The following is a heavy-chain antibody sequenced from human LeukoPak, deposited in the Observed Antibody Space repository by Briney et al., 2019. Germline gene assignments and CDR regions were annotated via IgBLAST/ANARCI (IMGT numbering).Heavy chain of an antibody. CDR1: GFTFSSYA. V-gene: IGHV3-30*04. CDR3: ARDPYSGNYGAYYYYYMDV. CDR2: ISYDGSNK. D-gene: IGHD1-26*01. J-gene: IGHJ6*03. Sequence: GGSLRLSCAASGFTFSSYAMHWVRQAPGKGLEWVAVISYDGSNKYYADSVKGRFTISRDNAKNSLYLQMDSLRVEDTAEYYCARDPYSGNYGAYYYYYMDVWGKGTTVTVSS.